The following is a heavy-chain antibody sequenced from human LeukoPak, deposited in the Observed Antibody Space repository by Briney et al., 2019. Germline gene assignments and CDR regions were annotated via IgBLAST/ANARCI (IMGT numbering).Heavy chain of an antibody. V-gene: IGHV1-69*13. J-gene: IGHJ4*02. D-gene: IGHD3-9*01. CDR2: IIPIFGTA. CDR1: GCTFSSYA. CDR3: ASPPPGDDILTGSGY. Sequence: SLKVSCKASGCTFSSYAISWVRQAPGQGLEWMGGIIPIFGTANYAQKFQGRVTITADESTSTAYMELSSLRSEDTAVYYCASPPPGDDILTGSGYWGQGTLVTVSS.